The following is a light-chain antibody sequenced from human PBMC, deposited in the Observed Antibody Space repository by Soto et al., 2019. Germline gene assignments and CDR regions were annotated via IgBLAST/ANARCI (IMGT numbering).Light chain of an antibody. J-gene: IGKJ5*01. Sequence: EIPMTQSASNLAACVGDGVSMXCRASQSVSGWFVWYQQRAGPARKLLIYEASNLESGVTSRFSGSGSGTEFILTISSLQPDDLATYDCQQYYSSITFGQGTRLEIK. CDR1: QSVSGW. CDR2: EAS. V-gene: IGKV1-5*01. CDR3: QQYYSSIT.